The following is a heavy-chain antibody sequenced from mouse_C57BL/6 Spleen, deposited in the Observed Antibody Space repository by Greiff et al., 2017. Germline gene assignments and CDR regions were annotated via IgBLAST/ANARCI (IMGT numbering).Heavy chain of an antibody. Sequence: EVQLVESEGGLVQPGSSMKLSCTASGFTFSDYYMAWVRQVPEKGLEWVANINYDGSSTYYLDSLKSRFIISRDNAKNILYLQMSSLKSEDTATYYCARVLTGNAMDYWCQGTSVTVSS. D-gene: IGHD4-1*01. V-gene: IGHV5-16*01. CDR3: ARVLTGNAMDY. J-gene: IGHJ4*01. CDR1: GFTFSDYY. CDR2: INYDGSST.